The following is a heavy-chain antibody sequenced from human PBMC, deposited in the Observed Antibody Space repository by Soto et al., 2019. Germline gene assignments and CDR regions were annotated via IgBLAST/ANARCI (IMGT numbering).Heavy chain of an antibody. J-gene: IGHJ3*02. CDR1: GFSLSTSGMC. V-gene: IGHV2-70*01. Sequence: ASGPTLVNPTQTLTLTCTFSGFSLSTSGMCVSWIRQPPGKALEWLALIDWDDDKYYSTSLKTRLTISKDTSKNQVVLTMTNMDPVDTATYYCARIVRKSDTAMAPDAFDIWGQGTMVTVSS. D-gene: IGHD5-18*01. CDR2: IDWDDDK. CDR3: ARIVRKSDTAMAPDAFDI.